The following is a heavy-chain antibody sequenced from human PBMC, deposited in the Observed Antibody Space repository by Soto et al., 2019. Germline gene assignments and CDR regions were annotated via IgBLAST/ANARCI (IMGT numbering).Heavy chain of an antibody. CDR2: IGTASDT. D-gene: IGHD2-15*01. Sequence: EVQLVESGGGLVQPGGSLRLSCAASGFTFSSYDMHWVRQATGKGLEWVSAIGTASDTYYPDSVKGRFTISRENAKNSLYLQMNSLRAGDTAVYYCARAVVSCSGGSCHNWFDPWGQGTLGTVSS. V-gene: IGHV3-13*01. J-gene: IGHJ5*02. CDR1: GFTFSSYD. CDR3: ARAVVSCSGGSCHNWFDP.